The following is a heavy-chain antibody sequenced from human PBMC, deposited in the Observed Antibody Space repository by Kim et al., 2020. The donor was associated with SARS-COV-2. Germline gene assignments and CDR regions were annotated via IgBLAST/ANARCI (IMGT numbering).Heavy chain of an antibody. CDR1: GGSISSGGYS. CDR2: IYHSGST. V-gene: IGHV4-30-2*01. Sequence: TLSLPCAVSGGSISSGGYSWSWIRQPPGKGLEWIGYIYHSGSTYYNPSLKSRVTISVDRSKNQFSLKLSSVTAADTAVYYCARSPYCSSTSCFNYFDYWGQGTLVTVSS. J-gene: IGHJ4*02. CDR3: ARSPYCSSTSCFNYFDY. D-gene: IGHD2-2*01.